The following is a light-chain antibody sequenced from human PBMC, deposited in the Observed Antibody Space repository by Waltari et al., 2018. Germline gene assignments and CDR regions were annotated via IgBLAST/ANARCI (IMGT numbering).Light chain of an antibody. Sequence: DIVMTQSPLSLPVTPGESASISCRSSQNRLHNGRNYLNWYLQKPGQSPQLLIHLGSNRASGVPVRFSGSGSGTDFTLEISRVEAEDAGIYYCLQVAQAPLTFGGGTKVEMK. CDR3: LQVAQAPLT. V-gene: IGKV2-28*01. J-gene: IGKJ4*01. CDR1: QNRLHNGRNY. CDR2: LGS.